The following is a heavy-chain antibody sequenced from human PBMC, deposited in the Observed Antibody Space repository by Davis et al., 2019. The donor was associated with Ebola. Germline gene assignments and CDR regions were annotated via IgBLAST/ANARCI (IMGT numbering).Heavy chain of an antibody. D-gene: IGHD2-15*01. Sequence: PGGSLRLSCAASGFTFSSYGMHWVRQAPGKGLEWVAFIRYDGSNKYYADSVKGRFTISRDNSKNTLYLQMNSLRAEDTAVYYCSGGYCSGGSCYSGDYWGQGTLVTVSS. CDR3: SGGYCSGGSCYSGDY. V-gene: IGHV3-30*02. CDR2: IRYDGSNK. CDR1: GFTFSSYG. J-gene: IGHJ4*02.